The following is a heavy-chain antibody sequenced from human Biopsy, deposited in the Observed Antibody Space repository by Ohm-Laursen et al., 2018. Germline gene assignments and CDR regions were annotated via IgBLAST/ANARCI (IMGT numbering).Heavy chain of an antibody. CDR2: LYTTGST. V-gene: IGHV4-4*07. CDR1: GGSISSYY. Sequence: SQTLSLTCTVSGGSISSYYWNWIRQPAGGGLEYIGRLYTTGSTNYNPSLRSRVTMSADTSKNQFSLNLRSVTAAGTAVYYCARHPTGFWFDLWGQGTLVTVSS. CDR3: ARHPTGFWFDL. J-gene: IGHJ5*02.